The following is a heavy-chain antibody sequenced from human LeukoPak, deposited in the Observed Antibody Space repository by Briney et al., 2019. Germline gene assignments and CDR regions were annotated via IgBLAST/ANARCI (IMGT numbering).Heavy chain of an antibody. Sequence: GGSLRLSCAASGFTFSSYTMHWVRQAPGKGLEWVSFIYSDNTHYSDSVKGRFTISRDNSKNTLYLQMNSLRAEDTAVYYCARRAGAYSHPYDYWGQGTLVTVSS. CDR2: IYSDNT. CDR3: ARRAGAYSHPYDY. V-gene: IGHV3-53*01. D-gene: IGHD4/OR15-4a*01. CDR1: GFTFSSYT. J-gene: IGHJ4*02.